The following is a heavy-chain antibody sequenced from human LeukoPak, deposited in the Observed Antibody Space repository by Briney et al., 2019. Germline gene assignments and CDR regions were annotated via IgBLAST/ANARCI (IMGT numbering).Heavy chain of an antibody. CDR3: ARSYYDFWSGYYTGPPDY. Sequence: PSETLSLTCTVSGGSISSSSYYWGWIRQPPGKGLEWIGSIYYSGSTYYNPSLKSRVTISVDTSKNQFSLELSSVTAADTAVYYCARSYYDFWSGYYTGPPDYWGQGTLVTVSS. V-gene: IGHV4-39*01. J-gene: IGHJ4*02. CDR2: IYYSGST. D-gene: IGHD3-3*01. CDR1: GGSISSSSYY.